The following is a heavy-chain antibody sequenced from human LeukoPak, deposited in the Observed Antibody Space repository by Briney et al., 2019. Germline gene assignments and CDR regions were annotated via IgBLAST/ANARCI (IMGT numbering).Heavy chain of an antibody. V-gene: IGHV3-23*01. D-gene: IGHD3-10*01. CDR2: ISGSGGST. CDR1: GFTFSSYA. Sequence: GGSLRLSCAASGFTFSSYAMSWVRQAPGKGLEWVSAISGSGGSTYYADSVKGRFTISRDNSKNTLYLQMNSLRAEDTAVYYCASSTYYYGSGSYPLKVDLGYWGQGTLVTVSS. CDR3: ASSTYYYGSGSYPLKVDLGY. J-gene: IGHJ4*02.